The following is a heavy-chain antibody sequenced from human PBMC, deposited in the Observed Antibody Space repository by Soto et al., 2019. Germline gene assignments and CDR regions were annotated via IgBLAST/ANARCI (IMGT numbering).Heavy chain of an antibody. Sequence: PGGSLRLSCAASGFTFSDYYMSWIRQAPGKGLEWVSYISSSSSTIYYADSVKGRFTISRDNAKNSLYLQMNSLRAEDTAVYYCARDVPGIAAAGTFSPWGQGTLVTVSS. V-gene: IGHV3-11*04. CDR3: ARDVPGIAAAGTFSP. CDR1: GFTFSDYY. J-gene: IGHJ5*02. CDR2: ISSSSSTI. D-gene: IGHD6-13*01.